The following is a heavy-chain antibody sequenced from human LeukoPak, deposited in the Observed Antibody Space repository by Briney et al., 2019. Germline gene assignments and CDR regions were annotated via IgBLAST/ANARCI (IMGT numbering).Heavy chain of an antibody. J-gene: IGHJ4*02. V-gene: IGHV3-30*18. D-gene: IGHD4-11*01. CDR2: ISYDGSNK. CDR1: GFTFSSYG. CDR3: AKDIGSNFSFYFDY. Sequence: GGSLRLSCAASGFTFSSYGMHWVRQAPGKGLEWVAVISYDGSNKYYADSVKGRFTISRDNSKNTLYLQMNSLRAEDTAVYYCAKDIGSNFSFYFDYWGQGTLVTVSS.